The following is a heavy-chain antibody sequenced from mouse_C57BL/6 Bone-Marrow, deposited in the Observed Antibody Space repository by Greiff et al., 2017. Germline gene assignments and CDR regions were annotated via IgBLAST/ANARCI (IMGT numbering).Heavy chain of an antibody. D-gene: IGHD2-2*01. V-gene: IGHV1-64*01. Sequence: QVQLKQPGAELVKPGASVKLSCKASGYTFTSYWMHWVKQRPGQGLEWIGMIWPNSGSTNYNEKFKSKATLTVDKSSSTAYMQLSSLTSEDSAVYYCARKKIEIYYGYDYYAMAYWGQGTSVTVSS. J-gene: IGHJ4*01. CDR2: IWPNSGST. CDR3: ARKKIEIYYGYDYYAMAY. CDR1: GYTFTSYW.